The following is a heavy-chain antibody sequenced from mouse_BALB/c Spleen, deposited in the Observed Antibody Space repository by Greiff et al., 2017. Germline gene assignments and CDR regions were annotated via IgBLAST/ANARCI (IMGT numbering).Heavy chain of an antibody. V-gene: IGHV5-6-3*01. CDR1: GFTFSSYG. CDR3: ARGTYNYFDY. Sequence: EVKLVESGGGLVQPGGSLKLSCAASGFTFSSYGMSWVRQTPDKRLELVATINSNGGSTYYPDSVKGRFTISRDNAKNTLYLQMSSLKSEDTAMYYCARGTYNYFDYWGQGTTLTVSS. J-gene: IGHJ2*01. D-gene: IGHD3-3*01. CDR2: INSNGGST.